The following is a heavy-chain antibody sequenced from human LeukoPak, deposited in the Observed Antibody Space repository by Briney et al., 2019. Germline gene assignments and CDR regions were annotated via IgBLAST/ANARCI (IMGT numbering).Heavy chain of an antibody. CDR1: GFTFSSYG. CDR2: ISGSGGST. V-gene: IGHV3-23*01. CDR3: AKQEAYYYGSGSYGPFDY. D-gene: IGHD3-10*01. Sequence: GGSLRLSCAASGFTFSSYGMSWVRQAPGKGLEWVSAISGSGGSTYYADSVKGRFTISRDNSKNTLYLQMNSLRAEDTAVYYCAKQEAYYYGSGSYGPFDYWGQGTLVTVSS. J-gene: IGHJ4*02.